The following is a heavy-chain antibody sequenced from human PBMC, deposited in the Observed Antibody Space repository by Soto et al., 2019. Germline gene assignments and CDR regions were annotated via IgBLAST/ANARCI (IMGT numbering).Heavy chain of an antibody. D-gene: IGHD3-10*01. J-gene: IGHJ4*02. CDR2: IYYSGST. CDR3: ATYGAGTYKPTTFDY. CDR1: GGSISSGGYY. Sequence: QVQPQESGPGLVKPSQTLSLTCTVSGGSISSGGYYWSWIRQHPGKGLEWIGYIYYSGSTYYNPSLKSRVNISVDTSKNQFSLKLSSVTAADTAVYYCATYGAGTYKPTTFDYWGQGTLVTVSS. V-gene: IGHV4-31*03.